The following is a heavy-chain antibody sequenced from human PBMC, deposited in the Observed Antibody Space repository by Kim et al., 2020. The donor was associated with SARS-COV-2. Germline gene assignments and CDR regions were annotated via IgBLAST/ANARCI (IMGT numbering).Heavy chain of an antibody. Sequence: GGSLRLSCAASGFTFSTYGMHWVRQAPGKGLEWVAFIYYDGSNQYYADSVKGRFTISRDNSKNTLYLQVNSLRAEDTAVYYCARGKLSGWDAGPLLDYWGQGTLVTVSS. CDR3: ARGKLSGWDAGPLLDY. D-gene: IGHD6-19*01. J-gene: IGHJ4*02. CDR1: GFTFSTYG. CDR2: IYYDGSNQ. V-gene: IGHV3-33*01.